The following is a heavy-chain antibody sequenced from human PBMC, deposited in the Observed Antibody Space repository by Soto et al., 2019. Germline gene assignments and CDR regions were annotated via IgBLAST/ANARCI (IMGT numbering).Heavy chain of an antibody. D-gene: IGHD4-17*01. Sequence: GESLKISCETSGYSFTSYWINWVRQMPGKGLEWMGRIDPSDSYTEFNPSFQGHVTMSVDTSLSAAYLQWSSLKASDTAIYYCARLPTTVLIAFWGQGTLVTVSS. CDR2: IDPSDSYT. V-gene: IGHV5-10-1*01. J-gene: IGHJ1*01. CDR1: GYSFTSYW. CDR3: ARLPTTVLIAF.